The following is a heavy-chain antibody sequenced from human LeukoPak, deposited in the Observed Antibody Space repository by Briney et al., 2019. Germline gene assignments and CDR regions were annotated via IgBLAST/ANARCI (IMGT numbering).Heavy chain of an antibody. Sequence: GGSLRLSCAASGFTFSIYEMSWVRQAPGKGLEWVSVIYSGGSTYYADSVKGRFTISRDNSKNTLYLQMNSLRAEDTAVYYCGRQITTMTSNWFDPWGQGTLVTVSS. D-gene: IGHD3-22*01. CDR1: GFTFSIYE. J-gene: IGHJ5*02. CDR3: GRQITTMTSNWFDP. CDR2: IYSGGST. V-gene: IGHV3-66*04.